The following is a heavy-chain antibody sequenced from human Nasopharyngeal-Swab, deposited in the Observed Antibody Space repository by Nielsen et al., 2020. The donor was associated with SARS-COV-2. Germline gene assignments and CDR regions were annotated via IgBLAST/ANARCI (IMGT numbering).Heavy chain of an antibody. CDR3: ARDESWRYCYGMDV. V-gene: IGHV4-34*01. Sequence: SETLSLTCAVYGGSFSGYYWSWIRQPPGKGLEWIGEINHSGSTNYNPSLKSRVTISVDTSKNQFSLKLSSVTAADTAVYYCARDESWRYCYGMDVWGQGTTVTVSS. CDR1: GGSFSGYY. D-gene: IGHD1-1*01. CDR2: INHSGST. J-gene: IGHJ6*02.